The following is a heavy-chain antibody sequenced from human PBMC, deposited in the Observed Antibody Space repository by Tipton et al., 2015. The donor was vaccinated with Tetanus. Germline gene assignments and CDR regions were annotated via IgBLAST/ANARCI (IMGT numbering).Heavy chain of an antibody. V-gene: IGHV3-21*01. Sequence: GSLRLSCTASGFTLSRYTLNWVRQAPGKGLEWVSSISSSSRYIYYADSVKGRFTISRDNAKNSLYLQMIGLRAEDTAVYSCARGMAEASNCGGDCYSDYWGQGTLVTVSS. CDR2: ISSSSRYI. J-gene: IGHJ4*02. D-gene: IGHD2-21*02. CDR3: ARGMAEASNCGGDCYSDY. CDR1: GFTLSRYT.